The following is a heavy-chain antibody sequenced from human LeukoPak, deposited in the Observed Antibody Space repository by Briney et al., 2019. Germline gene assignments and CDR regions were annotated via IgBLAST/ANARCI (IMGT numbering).Heavy chain of an antibody. CDR3: ARLRAGREYYYYYYMDV. V-gene: IGHV4-4*09. CDR1: LGSISSYY. CDR2: IYTSGST. Sequence: SETLSLTCTVSLGSISSYYCGWIRQPPGREREWIGHIYTSGSTNYNPSLKSRVTISVDTSKNQFSLKLSSVTAADTAVYYCARLRAGREYYYYYYMDVWGKGTTVTVSS. J-gene: IGHJ6*03. D-gene: IGHD1-26*01.